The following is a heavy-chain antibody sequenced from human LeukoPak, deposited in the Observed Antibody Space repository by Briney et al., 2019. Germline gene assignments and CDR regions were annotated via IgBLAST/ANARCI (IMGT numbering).Heavy chain of an antibody. CDR1: GFIFSTYG. V-gene: IGHV3-33*01. Sequence: GGSLRLSCAASGFIFSTYGMHWVRQAPGKGLEWVALIWYDGSDGHYADSVKGRFTISRDNSRNTLYLQMNSLRVEDTAVYYCVRDRITMVRGVRNWFDPWGQGTLVTVSS. J-gene: IGHJ5*02. D-gene: IGHD3-10*01. CDR2: IWYDGSDG. CDR3: VRDRITMVRGVRNWFDP.